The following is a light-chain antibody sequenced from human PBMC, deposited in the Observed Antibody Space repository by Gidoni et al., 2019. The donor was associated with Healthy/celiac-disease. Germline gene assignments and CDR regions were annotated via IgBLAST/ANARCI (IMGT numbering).Light chain of an antibody. J-gene: IGKJ2*01. CDR1: QRISSN. V-gene: IGKV3-15*01. Sequence: EVVLTQSPATLSVSPGERATLSCRASQRISSNLAWYQQNPGQAPRRLNYGASTGATGIPSRFSGSGSGTEFTLTISNLQSEDFAVYDCQQYNTWPPYTFGQXTKLEIK. CDR3: QQYNTWPPYT. CDR2: GAS.